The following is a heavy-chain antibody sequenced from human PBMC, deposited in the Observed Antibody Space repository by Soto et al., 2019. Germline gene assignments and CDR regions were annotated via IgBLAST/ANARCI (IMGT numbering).Heavy chain of an antibody. CDR3: ARTGYCNSTKCYNWFDP. D-gene: IGHD2-2*01. CDR1: GFTFSNYW. J-gene: IGHJ5*02. CDR2: INSHGNIT. Sequence: EVQLVESGGGLVQPGGSLRLSCAASGFTFSNYWMNWVRQAPGKGLVWVSRINSHGNITTYADSVKGRFTISRDNAKNTLHLQMNSLRAEDTAVYYCARTGYCNSTKCYNWFDPWGQGTLVTVPS. V-gene: IGHV3-74*03.